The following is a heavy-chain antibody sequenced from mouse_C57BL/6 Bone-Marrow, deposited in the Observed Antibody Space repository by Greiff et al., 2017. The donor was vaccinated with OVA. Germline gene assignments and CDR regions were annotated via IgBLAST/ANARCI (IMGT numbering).Heavy chain of an antibody. V-gene: IGHV7-1*01. CDR3: ARDALNCPR. CDR1: GFTFSDFY. CDR2: SRNKANDYTT. Sequence: EVKLMESGGGLVQSGRSLRLSCATSGFTFSDFYMEWVRQAPGKGLEWIAASRNKANDYTTEYSASVKGRFIVSRDTSQSILYLQMNALRAEDTAIYYCARDALNCPRWGQGTTLTVSS. J-gene: IGHJ2*01. D-gene: IGHD4-1*01.